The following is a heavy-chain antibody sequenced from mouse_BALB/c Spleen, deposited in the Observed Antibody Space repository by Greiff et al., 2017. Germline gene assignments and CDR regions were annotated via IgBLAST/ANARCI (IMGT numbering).Heavy chain of an antibody. CDR3: ARPGRGLYAMDY. Sequence: EVKLMESGGGLVQPGGSLKLSCAASGFDFSRYWMSWVRQAPGKGLEWIGEINPDSSTINYTPSLKDKFIISRDNAKNTLYLQMSKVRSEDTALYYCARPGRGLYAMDYWGQGTSVTVSS. CDR2: INPDSSTI. V-gene: IGHV4-1*02. CDR1: GFDFSRYW. J-gene: IGHJ4*01. D-gene: IGHD3-3*01.